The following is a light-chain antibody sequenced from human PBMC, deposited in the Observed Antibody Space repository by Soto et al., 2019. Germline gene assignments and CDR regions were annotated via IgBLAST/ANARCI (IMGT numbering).Light chain of an antibody. CDR2: GAS. Sequence: EIVMTQSPATLSVSPGERATLSCRASQSVSSNLAWYQQKPGQAPRLLIYGASTRATGIPATFSASGSGTDFTLTISSLQSEDFAVYYCQQYKNWPLTFGGGTKVEIK. CDR3: QQYKNWPLT. J-gene: IGKJ4*01. CDR1: QSVSSN. V-gene: IGKV3-15*01.